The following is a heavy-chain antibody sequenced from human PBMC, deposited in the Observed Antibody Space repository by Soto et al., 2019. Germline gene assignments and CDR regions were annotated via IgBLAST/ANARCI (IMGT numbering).Heavy chain of an antibody. Sequence: QITLKESGPTLVKPTQTLTLTCTFSGFSLSTSGVGVGRIRQPPGKALEWLALIFWDNDRYYSPSLQSRLTITKDTSKNQVVLTMTNMDPVDTATYYCAHTPIAAAAGSFDFWGQGALVTVSS. CDR3: AHTPIAAAAGSFDF. CDR1: GFSLSTSGVG. J-gene: IGHJ4*02. V-gene: IGHV2-5*02. D-gene: IGHD6-13*01. CDR2: IFWDNDR.